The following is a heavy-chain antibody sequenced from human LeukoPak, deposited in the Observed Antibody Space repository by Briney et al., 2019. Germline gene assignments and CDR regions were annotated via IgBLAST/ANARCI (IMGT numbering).Heavy chain of an antibody. D-gene: IGHD2-2*01. V-gene: IGHV3-7*05. J-gene: IGHJ5*02. Sequence: GGSLRLSCAASGFTFSSYWMSWVRQAPGKGLEWVANIKQDGSEKYYVDSVKGRFTISRDNAKNSLYLQMNSLRAEDTAVYYCARDVPHCSGTSCYHHGWFDPWGQGTLVTVSS. CDR3: ARDVPHCSGTSCYHHGWFDP. CDR1: GFTFSSYW. CDR2: IKQDGSEK.